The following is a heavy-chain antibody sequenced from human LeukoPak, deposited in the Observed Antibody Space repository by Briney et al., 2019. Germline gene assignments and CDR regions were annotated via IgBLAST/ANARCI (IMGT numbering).Heavy chain of an antibody. Sequence: ASVKVSCKASGYTFSGNVMHWVRQAPGQRLEWMGWINAGNGNTKYSQKFQGRVTITRDTSASTAYMELSSLRSEDTAVYYCARGVAGNYWGQGTLVTVSS. CDR1: GYTFSGNV. J-gene: IGHJ4*02. CDR3: ARGVAGNY. V-gene: IGHV1-3*01. CDR2: INAGNGNT. D-gene: IGHD6-19*01.